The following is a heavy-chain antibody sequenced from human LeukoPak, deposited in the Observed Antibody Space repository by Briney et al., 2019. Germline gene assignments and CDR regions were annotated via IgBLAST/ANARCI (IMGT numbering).Heavy chain of an antibody. Sequence: GGSLRLSCAASGFTLSSYGMHWVRQAPGKGLEWVAFIRYDGSNKYYADSVKGRFTISRDNSKNTLYLQMNSLRAEDTAVYYCAKDWDDCSGGSCYDMGYYFDYWGQGTLVTVSS. CDR1: GFTLSSYG. D-gene: IGHD2-15*01. V-gene: IGHV3-30*02. CDR2: IRYDGSNK. J-gene: IGHJ4*02. CDR3: AKDWDDCSGGSCYDMGYYFDY.